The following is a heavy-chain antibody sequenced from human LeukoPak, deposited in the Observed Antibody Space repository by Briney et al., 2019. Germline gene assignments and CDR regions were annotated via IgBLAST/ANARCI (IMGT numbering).Heavy chain of an antibody. D-gene: IGHD3-22*01. CDR2: IIPIFGTA. J-gene: IGHJ2*01. CDR1: GGTFSSYA. Sequence: SVKVSCKASGGTFSSYAISWVRQAPGQGLEWMGGIIPIFGTANYAQKFQGRVTITADKSTSTAYMELSSLRSEDTAVYYCAREGGYYDSSGYSTYYWYFDLWGRGTLVTVSS. V-gene: IGHV1-69*06. CDR3: AREGGYYDSSGYSTYYWYFDL.